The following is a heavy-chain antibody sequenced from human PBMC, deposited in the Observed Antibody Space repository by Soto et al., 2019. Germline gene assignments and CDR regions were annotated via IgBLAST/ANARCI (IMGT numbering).Heavy chain of an antibody. J-gene: IGHJ5*02. CDR3: ARETYGDYVGYFDP. CDR2: ISHGGST. V-gene: IGHV4-4*02. Sequence: SETLSLTCAVSGGSISGANWWSWVRQSPGKGLEWIGEISHGGSTNYNPSLRSRVTISVDKSKNHFSLRLSSVTAADTAVYYCARETYGDYVGYFDPWGQGTLVTVSS. D-gene: IGHD4-17*01. CDR1: GGSISGANW.